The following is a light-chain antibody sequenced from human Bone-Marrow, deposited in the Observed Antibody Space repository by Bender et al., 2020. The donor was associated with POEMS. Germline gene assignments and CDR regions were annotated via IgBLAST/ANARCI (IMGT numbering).Light chain of an antibody. V-gene: IGLV2-14*03. CDR2: DVN. CDR1: SSDVGGYNY. CDR3: SSYATGSTRL. Sequence: QSALTQPASVSGSPGQSITISCTGTSSDVGGYNYVCWYQQHPGKAPKLMIYDVNNRPSGVSNRFSGSKSGNTASLTISGLQAEDEADYYCSSYATGSTRLFGGGTRLTVL. J-gene: IGLJ3*02.